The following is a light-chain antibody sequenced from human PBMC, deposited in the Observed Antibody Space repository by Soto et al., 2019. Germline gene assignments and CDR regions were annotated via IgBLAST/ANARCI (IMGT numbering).Light chain of an antibody. V-gene: IGKV1-5*03. CDR1: QSLGKW. CDR2: EAS. J-gene: IGKJ1*01. Sequence: DIHLTQSPSTLSASIGDRVTITCRASQSLGKWLAWYQQRPGKAPNLLIFEASRLQTGAPSRFSGGGFGTEFTLTISSLQPEDSATYYCQLCNGYSVAFGQGTKVEIK. CDR3: QLCNGYSVA.